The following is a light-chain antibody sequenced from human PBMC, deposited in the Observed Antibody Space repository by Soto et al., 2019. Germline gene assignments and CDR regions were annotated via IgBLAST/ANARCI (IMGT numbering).Light chain of an antibody. CDR1: QSVGSNY. Sequence: EIVLTQSPGTLSLSPGARATLSCRASQSVGSNYLAWYQQKPGQAPRLLIYGASNRATGIPDRFSASGSGTDFTLTISRLKPEDFAVYYCQQHCSSPFTFGPGTKVDI. V-gene: IGKV3-20*01. J-gene: IGKJ3*01. CDR3: QQHCSSPFT. CDR2: GAS.